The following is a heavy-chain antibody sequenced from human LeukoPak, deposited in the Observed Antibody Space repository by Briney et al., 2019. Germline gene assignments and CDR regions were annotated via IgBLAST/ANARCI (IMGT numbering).Heavy chain of an antibody. V-gene: IGHV3-48*03. CDR1: GFTFSSYE. CDR3: ARDLWFGETHY. CDR2: ISSSGSVI. D-gene: IGHD3-10*01. J-gene: IGHJ4*02. Sequence: GGSLRLSCAASGFTFSSYEMNWVRQAPGKGLEWVSYISSSGSVIYYADSVKGRFTISRDNAKNSLYLQMNSLRAEDTALYYCARDLWFGETHYWGQGTLVTVSS.